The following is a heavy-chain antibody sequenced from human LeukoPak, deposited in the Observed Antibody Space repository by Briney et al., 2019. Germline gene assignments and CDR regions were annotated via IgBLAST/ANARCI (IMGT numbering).Heavy chain of an antibody. CDR3: ARRGFFDF. J-gene: IGHJ4*02. CDR1: GVSISSYY. CDR2: ISNSGST. V-gene: IGHV4-59*08. Sequence: SETLSLTCTVSGVSISSYYWSWLRQPPGKGLELIAYISNSGSTNYNPSLKSRVTISVDTSKNHFSLTLSSVTAADTAIYFCARRGFFDFWGQGTLVTVSS.